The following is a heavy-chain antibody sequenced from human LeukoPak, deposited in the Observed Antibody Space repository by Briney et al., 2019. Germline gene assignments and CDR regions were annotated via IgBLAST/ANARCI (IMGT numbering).Heavy chain of an antibody. J-gene: IGHJ4*02. CDR1: GNSISSGYY. Sequence: SETLSLTCTVSGNSISSGYYWGWIRQPPGKGLEWIGSIYHSGGTYYNLSLRSRVTISVDTSKNQFSLKLSSVTAADTAVYYCARGMVRGVIVDYWGQGTLVTVSS. CDR3: ARGMVRGVIVDY. CDR2: IYHSGGT. V-gene: IGHV4-38-2*02. D-gene: IGHD3-10*01.